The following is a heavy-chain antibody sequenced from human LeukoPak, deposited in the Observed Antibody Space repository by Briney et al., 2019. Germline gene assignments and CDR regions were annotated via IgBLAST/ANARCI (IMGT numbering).Heavy chain of an antibody. CDR3: VVGYCSGGSCPYYFDY. Sequence: SETLSLTCTVSRGSISSTYYYWGWLRQPPGKGLEWIGSTYYSGSTYYNPSLKSRVTISVDTSKNQFSLKLSSVTAADTAVYYCVVGYCSGGSCPYYFDYWGQGALVTVSS. CDR2: TYYSGST. V-gene: IGHV4-39*07. J-gene: IGHJ4*02. D-gene: IGHD2-15*01. CDR1: RGSISSTYYY.